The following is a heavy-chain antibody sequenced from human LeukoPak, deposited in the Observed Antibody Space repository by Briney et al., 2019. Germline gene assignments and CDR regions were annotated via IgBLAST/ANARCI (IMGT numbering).Heavy chain of an antibody. CDR3: ARDVAIFGVPYSDGMDV. CDR2: IYPRDGST. D-gene: IGHD3-3*01. Sequence: ASVNVSCKASGGTFSSYAISWVRQAPGQGLEWMGMIYPRDGSTSYAQKFQGRVTVTRDTSTSTVHMELSGLRSEDTAVYYCARDVAIFGVPYSDGMDVWGQGTTVTVSS. J-gene: IGHJ6*02. V-gene: IGHV1-46*01. CDR1: GGTFSSYA.